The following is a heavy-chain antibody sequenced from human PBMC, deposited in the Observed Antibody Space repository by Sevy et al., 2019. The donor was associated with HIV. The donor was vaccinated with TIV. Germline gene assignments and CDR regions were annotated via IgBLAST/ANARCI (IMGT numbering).Heavy chain of an antibody. CDR2: IWYDGSKI. CDR3: AKRGPNSGYDYYFDY. Sequence: GGSLRLSCAASGFTFSNYAMHWVRQAPGKGLAWVALIWYDGSKIFYADSVKGRFTISRDNSESTLYLQMNSLRAEDTALYHCAKRGPNSGYDYYFDYWGQGTLVTVSS. CDR1: GFTFSNYA. V-gene: IGHV3-33*06. D-gene: IGHD5-12*01. J-gene: IGHJ4*02.